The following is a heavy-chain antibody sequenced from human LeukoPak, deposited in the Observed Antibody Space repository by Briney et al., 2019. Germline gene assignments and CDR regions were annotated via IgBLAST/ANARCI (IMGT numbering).Heavy chain of an antibody. Sequence: GSLRLSCAASGFTFSSYSMNWVRQAPGKGLEWVSSISSSSSYIYYADSVKGRFTISRDNAKNSLYLQMNSLRAEDTAVYHCARVVEMATNPPDYWGQGTLVTVSS. D-gene: IGHD5-24*01. J-gene: IGHJ4*02. V-gene: IGHV3-21*01. CDR3: ARVVEMATNPPDY. CDR2: ISSSSSYI. CDR1: GFTFSSYS.